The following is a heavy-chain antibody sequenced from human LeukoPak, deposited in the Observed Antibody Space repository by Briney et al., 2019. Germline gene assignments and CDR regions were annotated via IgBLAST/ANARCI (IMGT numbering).Heavy chain of an antibody. J-gene: IGHJ4*02. CDR1: GFTFSNYA. Sequence: GGSLRLSCAASGFTFSNYAMNWVRQAPGKGLEWVSAISSSGGTTYYGGSVKGRFTNSRDNSKNTLFLQMNSLRAEDTAVYYCAKTYVDTTFFDCWGQGTLVTVSS. CDR2: ISSSGGTT. V-gene: IGHV3-23*01. CDR3: AKTYVDTTFFDC. D-gene: IGHD5-18*01.